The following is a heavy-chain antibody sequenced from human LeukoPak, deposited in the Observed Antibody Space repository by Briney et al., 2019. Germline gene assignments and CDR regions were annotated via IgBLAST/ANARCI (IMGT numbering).Heavy chain of an antibody. D-gene: IGHD3-22*01. Sequence: GGSLRLSCAASGFTFSKVWMSWVRQAPGKGLEWVGRIKSKTDGGTIDYAAPVKGRFTISRDDSKDTLFLQMNSLKTEDTAVYYCTTNLSELDDSGYYAKYFHHWGQGTLVSVSS. J-gene: IGHJ1*01. CDR2: IKSKTDGGTI. CDR1: GFTFSKVW. V-gene: IGHV3-15*01. CDR3: TTNLSELDDSGYYAKYFHH.